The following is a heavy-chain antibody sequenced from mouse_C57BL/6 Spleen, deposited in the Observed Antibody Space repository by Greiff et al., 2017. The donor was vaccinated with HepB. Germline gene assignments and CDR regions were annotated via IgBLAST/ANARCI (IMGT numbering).Heavy chain of an antibody. Sequence: QVQLQQSGPELVKPGASVKISCKASGYSFTSYYIHWVKQRPGQGLEWIGWIYPGSGNTKYNEKFKGKATLTANTSSSTAYMQLSSLTSEDSAVYYCERSWITTVVEGGMDYWGQGTSVTVSS. CDR3: ERSWITTVVEGGMDY. V-gene: IGHV1-66*01. D-gene: IGHD1-1*01. CDR1: GYSFTSYY. J-gene: IGHJ4*01. CDR2: IYPGSGNT.